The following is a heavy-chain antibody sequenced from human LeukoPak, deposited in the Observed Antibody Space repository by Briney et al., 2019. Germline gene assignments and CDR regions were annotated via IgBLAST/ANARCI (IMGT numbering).Heavy chain of an antibody. J-gene: IGHJ5*02. CDR2: IYPGDSDT. D-gene: IGHD6-13*01. CDR3: ARQAPPQLTAHNWFDP. Sequence: GESLKISCKGSGYSFTSYWIGWVRQMPGKGLEWMGIIYPGDSDTRYCPSFQGQVTISADKSISTAYLQWSSLKASDTAMYYCARQAPPQLTAHNWFDPWGQGTLVTVSS. CDR1: GYSFTSYW. V-gene: IGHV5-51*01.